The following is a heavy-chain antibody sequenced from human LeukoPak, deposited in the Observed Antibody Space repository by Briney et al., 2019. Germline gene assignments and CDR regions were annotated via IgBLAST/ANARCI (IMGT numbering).Heavy chain of an antibody. CDR3: AMTMVRGVINWFDP. Sequence: GGSLRLSCAASGFTVSSNYMSWVRQAPGKGLEWVSVIYSGGSTYYADSVKGRFTISRDNSKNTLYLQMNSLTAEDTAVYYCAMTMVRGVINWFDPWGQGTLVTVSS. CDR2: IYSGGST. V-gene: IGHV3-66*01. D-gene: IGHD3-10*01. J-gene: IGHJ5*02. CDR1: GFTVSSNY.